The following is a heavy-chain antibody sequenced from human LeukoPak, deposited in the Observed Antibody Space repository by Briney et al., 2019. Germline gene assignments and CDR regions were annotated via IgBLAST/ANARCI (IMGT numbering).Heavy chain of an antibody. CDR1: DGSVSGSVSGYY. Sequence: SETLSLTCAVYDGSVSGSVSGYYWSWVRQPPGKGLEWIGEVDHRGSTNYNPSLKSRVTISVDTSKNQFSLKLSSVTAADTAVYYCAREGCSSTSCYTGWFDPWGQGTLVTVSS. J-gene: IGHJ5*02. D-gene: IGHD2-2*02. V-gene: IGHV4-34*09. CDR2: VDHRGST. CDR3: AREGCSSTSCYTGWFDP.